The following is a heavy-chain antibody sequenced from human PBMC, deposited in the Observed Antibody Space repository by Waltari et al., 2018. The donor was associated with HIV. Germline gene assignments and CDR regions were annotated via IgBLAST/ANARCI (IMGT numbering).Heavy chain of an antibody. J-gene: IGHJ4*02. CDR3: ARHKDYYYEPTALFLV. CDR1: DGSIAGSSFC. CDR2: IHYTGYT. V-gene: IGHV4-39*01. D-gene: IGHD3-22*01. Sequence: HLQLQESGPGLVKPSETLSLTCSVSDGSIAGSSFCWGWVRQSPGRGLEWIGGIHYTGYTYYHPSIESRVTVSVDTARNQFSLSLNSVTAADTALYYCARHKDYYYEPTALFLVWGRGLLVTVSS.